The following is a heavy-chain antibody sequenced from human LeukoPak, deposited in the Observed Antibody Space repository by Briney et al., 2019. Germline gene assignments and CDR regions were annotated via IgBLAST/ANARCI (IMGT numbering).Heavy chain of an antibody. D-gene: IGHD6-13*01. CDR2: INTNTGNP. CDR3: VRGGDSSNRKRSLGF. Sequence: GASVKVSCKASGYTFTSYAMNWVRQAPGQGLEWMGWINTNTGNPTYAQGFTGRFVFSLDTSVSTAYLQISNLKAEDTAVYYCVRGGDSSNRKRSLGFWGQGTLVTVSS. CDR1: GYTFTSYA. J-gene: IGHJ4*02. V-gene: IGHV7-4-1*02.